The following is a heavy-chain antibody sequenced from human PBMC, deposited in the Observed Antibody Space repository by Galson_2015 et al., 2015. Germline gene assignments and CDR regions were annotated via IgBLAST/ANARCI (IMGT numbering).Heavy chain of an antibody. V-gene: IGHV3-21*01. Sequence: SLRLSCAASGFTFSSYSMNWVRQAPGKGLEWVSSISSSSSYIYYADSVKGRFTISRDNAKNSLYLQMDSLRAEDTAVYYCASPGDFWSGYSLDYWGQGTLVTVSP. CDR2: ISSSSSYI. D-gene: IGHD3-3*01. J-gene: IGHJ4*02. CDR1: GFTFSSYS. CDR3: ASPGDFWSGYSLDY.